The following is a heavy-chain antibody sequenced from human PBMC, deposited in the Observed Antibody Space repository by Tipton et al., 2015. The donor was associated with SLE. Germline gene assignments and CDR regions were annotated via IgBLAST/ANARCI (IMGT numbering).Heavy chain of an antibody. Sequence: TLSLTCSVSGASISSSPYYWGWVRQPPGKRLEWIASIYSPDKIYYTPSLKTRVSMSADTSKNQFSLTLSSVTAADTALYVCVDRPIYSAGWFDPWGQGTLVTVSS. D-gene: IGHD5-18*01. J-gene: IGHJ5*02. CDR3: VDRPIYSAGWFDP. V-gene: IGHV4-39*01. CDR2: IYSPDKI. CDR1: GASISSSPYY.